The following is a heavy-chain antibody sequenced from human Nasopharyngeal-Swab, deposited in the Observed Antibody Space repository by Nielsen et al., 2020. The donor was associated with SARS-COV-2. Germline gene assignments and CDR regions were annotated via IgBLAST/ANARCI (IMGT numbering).Heavy chain of an antibody. D-gene: IGHD3-3*01. V-gene: IGHV1-24*01. CDR1: GYTLTELS. CDR2: FDPEDGET. J-gene: IGHJ6*01. CDR3: ATSPSIFGVVTFYYYYYGMDF. Sequence: SVQVSCKVSGYTLTELSMLWVRQAPGKGLEWMGGFDPEDGETIYAQKFQGRVTMTEDTSTDTAYMELSSLRSEDPAVYYCATSPSIFGVVTFYYYYYGMDFWGQGTTVTVSS.